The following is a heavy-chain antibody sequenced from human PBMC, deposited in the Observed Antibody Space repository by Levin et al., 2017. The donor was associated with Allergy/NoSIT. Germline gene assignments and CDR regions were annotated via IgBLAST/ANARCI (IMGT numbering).Heavy chain of an antibody. J-gene: IGHJ5*02. CDR2: IYLDDDT. CDR1: GFSLSTSGVG. D-gene: IGHD4-17*01. V-gene: IGHV2-5*02. CDR3: AHQTPSGDYAAWFDP. Sequence: SGPTLVKPTQTLTLTCTFSGFSLSTSGVGVGWIRQPPGKALEWLVLIYLDDDTRYSPSLKSRLTITKDTSKNQVVLTMTNMDPVDTATYYCAHQTPSGDYAAWFDPWGQGTLVTVSS.